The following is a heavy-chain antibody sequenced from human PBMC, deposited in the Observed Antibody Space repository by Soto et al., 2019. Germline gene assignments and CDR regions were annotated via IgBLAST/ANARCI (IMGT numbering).Heavy chain of an antibody. Sequence: QVQLQESGPGLVKPSGTLSLTCAVSGGSISSSNWWSWVRQPPGKGLEWIGEIYHSGSTNYNPSLKSRVTISVDKSKNQFSLQLSSVPAAATAVYYCASVRGGYYSAIDVWGQGPTVTVSS. J-gene: IGHJ6*02. CDR1: GGSISSSNW. CDR3: ASVRGGYYSAIDV. CDR2: IYHSGST. D-gene: IGHD3-10*02. V-gene: IGHV4-4*02.